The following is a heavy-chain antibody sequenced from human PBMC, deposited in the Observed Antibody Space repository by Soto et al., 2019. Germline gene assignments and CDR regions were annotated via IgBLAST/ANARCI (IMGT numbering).Heavy chain of an antibody. V-gene: IGHV3-33*01. Sequence: GGSLRLSCAASGFTFSSYGMHWVRQAPGKGLEWVAVIWYDGSNKYYADSVKGRFTISRDNSKNTLYLQMNSLRAEDTAVYYCARMNHYYDSSGLDYWGQGTLVTVSS. CDR1: GFTFSSYG. J-gene: IGHJ4*02. CDR3: ARMNHYYDSSGLDY. D-gene: IGHD3-22*01. CDR2: IWYDGSNK.